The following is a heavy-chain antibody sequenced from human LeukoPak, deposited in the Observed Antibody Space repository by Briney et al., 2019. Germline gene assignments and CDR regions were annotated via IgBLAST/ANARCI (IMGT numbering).Heavy chain of an antibody. CDR3: ARLKERGYNYGDAFDI. V-gene: IGHV4-59*01. J-gene: IGHJ3*02. D-gene: IGHD5-18*01. CDR1: GGSISSYS. CDR2: IYYTGST. Sequence: SETLSLTCTVSGGSISSYSWSWIRQPPGKGLEWIGYIYYTGSTNYNPSLKSRVTISVDTSKNQFSLKLSSVTAADTAVYFCARLKERGYNYGDAFDIWGQGTMVTVSS.